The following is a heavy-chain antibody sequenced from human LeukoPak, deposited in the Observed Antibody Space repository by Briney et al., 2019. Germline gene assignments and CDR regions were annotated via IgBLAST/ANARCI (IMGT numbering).Heavy chain of an antibody. J-gene: IGHJ6*03. CDR3: AKSGTYYYGSDYYYMDV. D-gene: IGHD3-10*01. Sequence: GGSLRLSCTASGFTFSSYGMHWVRQAPGKGLEWVAVIWYGGSNKYYADSVKGRFTISRDNSKNTLYLQMNSLRAEDTAVYYCAKSGTYYYGSDYYYMDVWGKGTTVTVSS. V-gene: IGHV3-30*02. CDR1: GFTFSSYG. CDR2: IWYGGSNK.